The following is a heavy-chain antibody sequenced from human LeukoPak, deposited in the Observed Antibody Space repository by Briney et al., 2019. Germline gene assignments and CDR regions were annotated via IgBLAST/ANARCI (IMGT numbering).Heavy chain of an antibody. J-gene: IGHJ6*03. V-gene: IGHV3-33*06. CDR2: IWYDGSNI. Sequence: GRSLRLSCAASGFMFSDYGMHWVRQAPGKGLEWVAAIWYDGSNIFYADSVKGRFTISRDNSKNALYLQMNSLRAEDTADYYCTKEGDRGEALYYYYMDVWGNGTTVTVSS. CDR1: GFMFSDYG. CDR3: TKEGDRGEALYYYYMDV. D-gene: IGHD3-10*01.